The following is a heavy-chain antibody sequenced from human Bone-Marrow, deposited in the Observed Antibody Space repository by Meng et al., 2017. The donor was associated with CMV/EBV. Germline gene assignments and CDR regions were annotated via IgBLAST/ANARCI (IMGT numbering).Heavy chain of an antibody. D-gene: IGHD3-3*01. CDR2: IIFDGTNT. V-gene: IGHV3-30-3*01. CDR1: GFAFSAYS. CDR3: ARDRVFWHLTPDALDY. Sequence: GGSLRLSCEASGFAFSAYSMHWVRQAPGKGLEWVALIIFDGTNTYYAESVEGRFTVSRDNSKNALFLHMSSLRPEDTAIYCCARDRVFWHLTPDALDYWGPGTLVTVSS. J-gene: IGHJ4*02.